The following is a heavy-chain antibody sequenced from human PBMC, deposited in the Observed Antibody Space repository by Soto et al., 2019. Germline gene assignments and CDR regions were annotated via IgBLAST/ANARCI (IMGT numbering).Heavy chain of an antibody. CDR2: IYHGGGT. V-gene: IGHV4-4*02. Sequence: SETLSLTCSVSGGSISSRDWWSWVRQAPGKGLEWIGKIYHGGGTNFSPSLRGRVNISIDKSRKFFSLTLNSVTAADTAIYFCATGNVDSMLESWGRGTLVTVSS. CDR1: GGSISSRDW. CDR3: ATGNVDSMLES. J-gene: IGHJ4*02. D-gene: IGHD3-3*01.